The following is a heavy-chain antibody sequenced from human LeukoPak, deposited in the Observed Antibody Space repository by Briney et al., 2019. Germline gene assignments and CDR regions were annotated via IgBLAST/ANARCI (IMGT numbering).Heavy chain of an antibody. CDR3: AKGEAFCGGDCSRPWYYFDY. D-gene: IGHD2-21*02. CDR1: GGTFSSYA. CDR2: IIPIFGTA. Sequence: ASVKVSCKASGGTFSSYAISWVRQAPGQGLEWMGGIIPIFGTANYAQKFQGRVTITTDESTSTAYMELSSLRSEDTAVYYCAKGEAFCGGDCSRPWYYFDYWGQGTLVTVSS. J-gene: IGHJ4*02. V-gene: IGHV1-69*05.